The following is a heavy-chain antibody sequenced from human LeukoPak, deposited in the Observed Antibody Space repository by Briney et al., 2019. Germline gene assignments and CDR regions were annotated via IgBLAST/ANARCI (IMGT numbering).Heavy chain of an antibody. CDR3: AAGQYQLLNKDV. D-gene: IGHD6-6*01. V-gene: IGHV4-59*08. CDR1: GASISTYY. CDR2: FLYSGST. Sequence: PSETLSLTCTVSGASISTYYCNWIRQPPGKGLEWIGYFLYSGSTNSNPSLKSRVAISVDTSKNQCSLKLSSVTAADTAVYYCAAGQYQLLNKDVWGPGTTVTVSS. J-gene: IGHJ6*02.